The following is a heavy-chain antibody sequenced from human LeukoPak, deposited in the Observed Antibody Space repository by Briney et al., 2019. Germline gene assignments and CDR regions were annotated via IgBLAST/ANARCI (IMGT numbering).Heavy chain of an antibody. CDR2: ISSSSSYI. CDR1: GFTFSSYS. J-gene: IGHJ4*02. Sequence: PGGSLRLSCAASGFTFSSYSVNWVRQAPGKGLEWVSSISSSSSYIYYADSVKGRFTISRDNAKNSLYLQMNSLRAEDTAVYYCARGLLATINYFDYWGQGTLVTVSS. CDR3: ARGLLATINYFDY. V-gene: IGHV3-21*01. D-gene: IGHD5-24*01.